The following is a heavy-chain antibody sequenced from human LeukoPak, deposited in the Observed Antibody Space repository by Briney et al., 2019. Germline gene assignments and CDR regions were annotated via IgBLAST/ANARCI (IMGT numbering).Heavy chain of an antibody. CDR3: ARVGNSLFGAATDAFDV. CDR2: INWNGESR. J-gene: IGHJ3*01. D-gene: IGHD3-3*01. Sequence: GGSLRLSCAASGFTFDDYAMSGVRQVPGRGLEWVSFINWNGESRGYVDSVKGRFTISRDTATNSLCLEMNSLRGEDTAFFYCARVGNSLFGAATDAFDVWSQGTLVTVSS. CDR1: GFTFDDYA. V-gene: IGHV3-20*04.